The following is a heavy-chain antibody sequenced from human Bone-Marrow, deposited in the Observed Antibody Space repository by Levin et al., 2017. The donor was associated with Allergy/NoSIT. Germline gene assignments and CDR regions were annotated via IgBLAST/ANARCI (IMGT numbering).Heavy chain of an antibody. Sequence: SETLSLTCTVSGGSISSSSYYCGWIRQPPGKGLEWIGSIYYSGSTYYNPSLKSRVTISVDTSKNQFSLKLSSVTAADTAVYYCARGAYGVRHAFDIWGQGTMVTVSS. CDR2: IYYSGST. D-gene: IGHD2-21*01. V-gene: IGHV4-39*07. CDR3: ARGAYGVRHAFDI. CDR1: GGSISSSSYY. J-gene: IGHJ3*02.